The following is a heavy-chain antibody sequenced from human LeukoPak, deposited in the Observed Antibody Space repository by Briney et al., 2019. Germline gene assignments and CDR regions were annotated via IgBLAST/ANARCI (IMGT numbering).Heavy chain of an antibody. J-gene: IGHJ4*02. CDR1: GFIFSDYY. V-gene: IGHV3-11*04. CDR2: ISSGGRTT. Sequence: GGSLRLSCAATGFIFSDYYMSWIRQAPGKGLEGVSYISSGGRTTYYADSVKGRFTISRDNAKNSLYLQMNSLRAEDTAVYYCARLPRPGHYYFAYWGQGTLVTVSS. CDR3: ARLPRPGHYYFAY.